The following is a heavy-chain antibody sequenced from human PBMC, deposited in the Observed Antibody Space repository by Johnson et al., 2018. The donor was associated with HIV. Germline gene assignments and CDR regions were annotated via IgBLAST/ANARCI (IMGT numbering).Heavy chain of an antibody. Sequence: QEQLVESGGGVVQPGRSLRLSCAASGFTFSTYGMHWVRQTPGKGLEWVALISTDGNNKYYADSVNGRFTISRDNSKKTLYLQMNSLSAEDTAVYDCANGRALELLSELEREYTEFEEWGQGTMVSVSS. J-gene: IGHJ3*01. CDR3: ANGRALELLSELEREYTEFEE. CDR2: ISTDGNNK. V-gene: IGHV3-30*18. D-gene: IGHD1-7*01. CDR1: GFTFSTYG.